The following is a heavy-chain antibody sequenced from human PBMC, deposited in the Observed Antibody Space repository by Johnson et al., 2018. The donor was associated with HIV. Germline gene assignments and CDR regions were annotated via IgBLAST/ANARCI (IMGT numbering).Heavy chain of an antibody. Sequence: VPLVESGGGLIQPGGSLRLSCAASGFTVSSNYMSWVRQAPGKGLEWVSGINWNGGSTGYADSVKGRFTISRDNAKNSLYLQMNSLRAEETALYYCARVTRYNWNSDAFDIWGQGTMVTVSS. V-gene: IGHV3-20*04. CDR3: ARVTRYNWNSDAFDI. CDR1: GFTVSSNY. J-gene: IGHJ3*02. D-gene: IGHD1-1*01. CDR2: INWNGGST.